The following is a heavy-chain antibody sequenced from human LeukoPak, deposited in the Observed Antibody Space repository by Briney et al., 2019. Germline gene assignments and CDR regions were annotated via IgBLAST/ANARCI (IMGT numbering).Heavy chain of an antibody. CDR2: IYYSGST. CDR3: ARGRSSSKGTHFDY. CDR1: GGSISSYY. V-gene: IGHV4-59*01. D-gene: IGHD6-6*01. Sequence: PSETLSLTCTVSGGSISSYYWSWIRQPPGKGLEWIGYIYYSGSTNYNPSLKSRVTISVDTSKNQFSLKLSSVTAADTAVYYCARGRSSSKGTHFDYWGQGTLVTVSS. J-gene: IGHJ4*02.